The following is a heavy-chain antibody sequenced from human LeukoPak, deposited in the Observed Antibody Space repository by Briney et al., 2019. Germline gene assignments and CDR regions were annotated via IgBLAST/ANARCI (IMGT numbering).Heavy chain of an antibody. CDR2: ISGDGAST. CDR1: EFTFSVYW. D-gene: IGHD6-13*01. V-gene: IGHV3-74*01. CDR3: AKTWSSWFFDY. Sequence: GGSLRLSCAASEFTFSVYWMHWVRQAPGKGLVWVSRISGDGASTAYADSVKGRFTISRDNSKNTLYLQMNNLSAEDTAIYYCAKTWSSWFFDYWGQGTLVTVSS. J-gene: IGHJ4*02.